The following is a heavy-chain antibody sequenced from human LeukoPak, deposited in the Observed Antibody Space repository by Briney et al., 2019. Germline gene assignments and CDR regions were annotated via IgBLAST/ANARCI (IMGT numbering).Heavy chain of an antibody. Sequence: GGSLRLSCAASGFTFSDYYMSWIRQAPGKGLEWVSYISSSGSTIYYADSVKGRFTISRDNSKNTLYLQMNSLRVEDTAMYYCARDRGDWFYSDYWGQGNLVTVSS. CDR1: GFTFSDYY. D-gene: IGHD2-21*01. CDR2: ISSSGSTI. V-gene: IGHV3-11*04. CDR3: ARDRGDWFYSDY. J-gene: IGHJ4*02.